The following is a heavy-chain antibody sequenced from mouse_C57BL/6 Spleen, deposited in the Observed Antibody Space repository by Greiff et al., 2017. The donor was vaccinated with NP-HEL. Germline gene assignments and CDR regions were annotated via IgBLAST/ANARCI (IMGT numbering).Heavy chain of an antibody. CDR1: GFTFSSYT. Sequence: EVMLVESGGGLVKPGGSLKLSCAASGFTFSSYTMSWVRQTPEKRLEWVATISGGGGNTYYPDSVKGRFTISRDNAKNTLYLQMSSLRSEDTALYYCARHEGYYAMDYWGQGTSVTVSS. J-gene: IGHJ4*01. V-gene: IGHV5-9*01. CDR2: ISGGGGNT. CDR3: ARHEGYYAMDY.